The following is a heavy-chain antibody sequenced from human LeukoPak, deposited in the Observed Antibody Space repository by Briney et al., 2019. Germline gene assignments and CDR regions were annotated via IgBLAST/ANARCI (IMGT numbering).Heavy chain of an antibody. CDR2: IIPIFGTA. J-gene: IGHJ4*02. V-gene: IGHV1-69*06. Sequence: SVKVSCKASGYTFTSYAISWVRQAPGQGLEWMGGIIPIFGTANYAQKFQGRVTITADKSTSTAYMELSSLRSEDTAVYYCASPHYYGSSYAPYYFDYWGQGTLVTVSS. D-gene: IGHD3-10*01. CDR1: GYTFTSYA. CDR3: ASPHYYGSSYAPYYFDY.